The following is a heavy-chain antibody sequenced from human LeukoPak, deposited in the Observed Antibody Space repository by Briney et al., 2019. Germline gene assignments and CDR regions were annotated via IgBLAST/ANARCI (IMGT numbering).Heavy chain of an antibody. V-gene: IGHV4-4*02. CDR2: IYHSGST. CDR1: GGSISSSNW. J-gene: IGHJ4*02. D-gene: IGHD5-18*01. CDR3: ARGQREGYSYGYRRVSCQTFDY. Sequence: SETLSLTCAVSGGSISSSNWWSWVRQPPGKGLEWIGEIYHSGSTNYNPSLKSRVTISVDTSKNQFSLKLSSVTAADTAVYYCARGQREGYSYGYRRVSCQTFDYWGQGTLVTVSS.